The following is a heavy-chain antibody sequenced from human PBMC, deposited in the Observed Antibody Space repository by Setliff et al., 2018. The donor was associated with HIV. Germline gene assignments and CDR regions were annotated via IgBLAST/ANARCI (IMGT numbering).Heavy chain of an antibody. V-gene: IGHV1-46*01. CDR2: LNPSGDST. Sequence: ASVKVSCKASGYTFTTYYVHWVRQAPGQGLEWMGILNPSGDSTAYAQQLQGRVTMTRDTSTSTVYMELSSLRSEDTAVYYCARGGYHGFGSYGDYWGQGTLVTVSS. D-gene: IGHD3-10*01. CDR3: ARGGYHGFGSYGDY. J-gene: IGHJ4*02. CDR1: GYTFTTYY.